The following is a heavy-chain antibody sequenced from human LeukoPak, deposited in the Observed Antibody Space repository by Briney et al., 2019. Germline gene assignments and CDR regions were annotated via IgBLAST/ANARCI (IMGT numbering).Heavy chain of an antibody. CDR1: GFTFTSYG. CDR2: IWYDGSNK. J-gene: IGHJ4*02. V-gene: IGHV3-33*06. D-gene: IGHD4-17*01. Sequence: PGGSLRLSCAASGFTFTSYGMHWVRQAPGKGLEWVAVIWYDGSNKYYADSVKGRFTISRDNSNNTMYLQMNSLRAEDTAVYYCAKDADYGDYNLDYWGQGTLVSVSS. CDR3: AKDADYGDYNLDY.